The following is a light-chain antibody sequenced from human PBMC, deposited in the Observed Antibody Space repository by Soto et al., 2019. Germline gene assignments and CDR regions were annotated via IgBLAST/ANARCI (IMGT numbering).Light chain of an antibody. Sequence: QSALTQPASVSGSPGQSITISCTGTSSDVGGYNYVSWYQQHPAKDPKLMIYEVSNRPSGVSHRFSGSKSGNTASLTISGLQAEDEGDYYCFSYTTSSTLVFGGGTKLTVL. CDR2: EVS. CDR1: SSDVGGYNY. J-gene: IGLJ3*02. V-gene: IGLV2-14*01. CDR3: FSYTTSSTLV.